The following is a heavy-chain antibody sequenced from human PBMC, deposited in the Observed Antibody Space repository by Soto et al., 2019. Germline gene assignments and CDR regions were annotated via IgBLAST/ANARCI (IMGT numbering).Heavy chain of an antibody. D-gene: IGHD3-16*01. J-gene: IGHJ6*02. Sequence: SGPTMVNPTHTLTLTCTFCGFSLTSSGVGVGWIRQPPGRSLDWLAAIYWNEDRRRSPSLESRLIITKDTSKNQVVLTMTNMDPVDKATYYCIYRRALYDYHGLDFWGQRTTVTVYS. CDR2: IYWNEDR. CDR1: GFSLTSSGVG. CDR3: IYRRALYDYHGLDF. V-gene: IGHV2-5*01.